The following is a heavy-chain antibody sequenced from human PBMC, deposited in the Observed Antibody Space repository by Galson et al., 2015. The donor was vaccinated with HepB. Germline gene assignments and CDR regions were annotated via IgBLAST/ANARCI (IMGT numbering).Heavy chain of an antibody. CDR2: TTVSGGRA. Sequence: SCAASGFTFSNFVLSWVRQAPGKGLEWVSTTTVSGGRAYYADAVKGRFTISRDNSKNTIYLQMNALRAEDTAIYYCARSIGLVNFDYWGQGTLVIVSS. CDR1: GFTFSNFV. V-gene: IGHV3-23*01. D-gene: IGHD3-3*01. J-gene: IGHJ4*02. CDR3: ARSIGLVNFDY.